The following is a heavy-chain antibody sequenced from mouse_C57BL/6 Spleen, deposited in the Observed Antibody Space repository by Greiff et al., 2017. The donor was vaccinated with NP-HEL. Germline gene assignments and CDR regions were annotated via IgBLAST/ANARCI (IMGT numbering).Heavy chain of an antibody. J-gene: IGHJ2*01. D-gene: IGHD2-12*01. CDR2: IDPETGGT. CDR3: TTGGYYSGFDY. CDR1: GYTFTDYE. Sequence: VQLQQSGAELVRPGASVTLSCKASGYTFTDYEMHWVKQTPVHGLEWIGAIDPETGGTAYNQKFKGKAILTADKSSSTAYMELRSLTSEDSAVYYCTTGGYYSGFDYWGQGTTLTVSS. V-gene: IGHV1-15*01.